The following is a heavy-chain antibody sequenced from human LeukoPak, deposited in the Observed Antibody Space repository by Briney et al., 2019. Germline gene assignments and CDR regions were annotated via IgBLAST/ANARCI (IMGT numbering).Heavy chain of an antibody. J-gene: IGHJ5*02. CDR2: IIPILGIA. CDR1: GGTFSSYA. D-gene: IGHD3-10*01. V-gene: IGHV1-69*04. CDR3: ARDLVGTMVRGVENWFDP. Sequence: GSSVKVSCKASGGTFSSYAISWVRQAPGQGLEWMGRIIPILGIANYAQKFQGRVTITADKPTSTAYMELSSLRSEDTAVYYCARDLVGTMVRGVENWFDPWGQGTLVTVSS.